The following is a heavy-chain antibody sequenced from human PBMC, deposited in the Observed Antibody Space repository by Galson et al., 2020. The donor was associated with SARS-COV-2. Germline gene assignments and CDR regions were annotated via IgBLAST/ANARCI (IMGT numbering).Heavy chain of an antibody. J-gene: IGHJ6*03. CDR1: GFTVSSNY. CDR3: AREVYEYSSRDDAYYYYMDV. CDR2: IYSGGST. Sequence: GGSLRLSCAASGFTVSSNYMSWVRQAPGKGLEWVSVIYSGGSTYYADSVKGRFTISRHNSKNTLYLQMNSLRAEDTAVYYCAREVYEYSSRDDAYYYYMDVWGKGTTVTVSS. V-gene: IGHV3-53*04. D-gene: IGHD6-6*01.